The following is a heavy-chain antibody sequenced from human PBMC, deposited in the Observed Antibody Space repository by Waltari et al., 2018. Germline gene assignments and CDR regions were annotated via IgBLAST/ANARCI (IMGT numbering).Heavy chain of an antibody. Sequence: QVQLVQSGAAVTKPGSSVKVSCKASGGAFSRYAISWLRRATVQGLEWRGRFIPILGIANYAQKFQGRVTITADKSTSTAYMELSSLRSEDTAVYYCASTYCSGGSCYWRWFDPWGQGTLVTVSS. CDR1: GGAFSRYA. J-gene: IGHJ5*02. V-gene: IGHV1-69*04. D-gene: IGHD2-15*01. CDR3: ASTYCSGGSCYWRWFDP. CDR2: FIPILGIA.